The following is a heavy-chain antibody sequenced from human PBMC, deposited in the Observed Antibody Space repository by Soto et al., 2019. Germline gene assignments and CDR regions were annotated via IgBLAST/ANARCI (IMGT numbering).Heavy chain of an antibody. CDR1: GFTFSSYA. V-gene: IGHV3-23*01. Sequence: GGSLRLSCAASGFTFSSYAMSWVRQAPGKGLEWVSAISGSGGSTYYADSVRGRFTISRDNSKNTLYLQMNSLRAEDTAVYYCATDNAYDFWSGSPRAGMDVWGQGTTVTVSS. D-gene: IGHD3-3*01. J-gene: IGHJ6*02. CDR2: ISGSGGST. CDR3: ATDNAYDFWSGSPRAGMDV.